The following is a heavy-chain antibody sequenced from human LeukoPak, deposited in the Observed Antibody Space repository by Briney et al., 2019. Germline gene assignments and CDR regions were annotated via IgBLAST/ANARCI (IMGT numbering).Heavy chain of an antibody. CDR3: ARGRYGSALDY. Sequence: SETLSLTCTVSGGSISSSSYYWGWIRQPPGKGLEWIGSIYYSGSTYYNPSLKSRVTISVDTSKNQFSLKLSSVTAADTAVYYCARGRYGSALDYWGQGTLVTVSS. J-gene: IGHJ4*02. D-gene: IGHD3-10*01. CDR1: GGSISSSSYY. V-gene: IGHV4-39*01. CDR2: IYYSGST.